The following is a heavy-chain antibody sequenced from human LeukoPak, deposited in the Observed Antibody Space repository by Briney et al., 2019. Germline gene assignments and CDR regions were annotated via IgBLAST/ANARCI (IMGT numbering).Heavy chain of an antibody. J-gene: IGHJ4*02. V-gene: IGHV3-7*01. CDR2: IKRDGSEK. D-gene: IGHD4-23*01. CDR1: GFTFTTYW. Sequence: GGSLRLSCGASGFTFTTYWMSWVRQAPGKVLEWVANIKRDGSEKYYVDSVKGRFTISRDNAKNSLYLQMNSLRAEDTAVYFCVRAIGSNTLWGQGTLVTVSS. CDR3: VRAIGSNTL.